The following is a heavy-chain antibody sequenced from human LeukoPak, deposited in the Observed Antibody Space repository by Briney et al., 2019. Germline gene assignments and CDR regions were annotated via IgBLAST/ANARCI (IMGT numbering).Heavy chain of an antibody. CDR1: GGSISNRNYH. J-gene: IGHJ6*03. V-gene: IGHV4-39*07. CDR2: IYYSGST. D-gene: IGHD2-15*01. CDR3: ARETPLGYCSGGSCHGYYYYMDV. Sequence: TSETLSLTCTVSGGSISNRNYHWGWIRQPPGKGLEWIGSIYYSGSTYYNPSLKSRVTISVDTSKNQFSLKLSSVTAADTAVYYCARETPLGYCSGGSCHGYYYYMDVWGKGTTVTVSS.